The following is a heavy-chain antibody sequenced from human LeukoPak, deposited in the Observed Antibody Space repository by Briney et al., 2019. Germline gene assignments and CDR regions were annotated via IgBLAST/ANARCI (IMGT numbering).Heavy chain of an antibody. CDR1: GGSISSSSYY. CDR3: AREPGDSSWFYYNYMDV. CDR2: IYYSGST. D-gene: IGHD6-13*01. Sequence: SETLSLTCTVSGGSISSSSYYWGWIRQPPGKGLEWIGSIYYSGSTNYNPSLKSRVTISVDTSKNQFSLKLSSVTAADTAVYYCAREPGDSSWFYYNYMDVWGKGTTVTVSS. J-gene: IGHJ6*03. V-gene: IGHV4-39*07.